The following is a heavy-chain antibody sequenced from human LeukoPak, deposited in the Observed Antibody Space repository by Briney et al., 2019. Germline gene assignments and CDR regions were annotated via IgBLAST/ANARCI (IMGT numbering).Heavy chain of an antibody. D-gene: IGHD5-12*01. V-gene: IGHV3-23*01. J-gene: IGHJ4*02. CDR3: AKDIVTTIKKGGRFDY. CDR1: GFTFSSYA. CDR2: ISGSGDTT. Sequence: GGSLRLSCAASGFTFSSYAMSWVRQAPGKGLEWVSVISGSGDTTYYADFVKGRFTNSRDNSKNTLYVQMNSLGAEDTAVYYCAKDIVTTIKKGGRFDYWGQGTLITVSS.